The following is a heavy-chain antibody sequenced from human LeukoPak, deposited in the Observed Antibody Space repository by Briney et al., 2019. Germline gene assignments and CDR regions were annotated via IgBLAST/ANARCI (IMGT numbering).Heavy chain of an antibody. V-gene: IGHV4-39*01. CDR3: ARYRSESDDY. Sequence: AETLSLTCTVSGGSISRGGDYGPWIRQPPWKGLERIGTIYYSGSTYYNPSLKSRVTISVDASKTQFSLRLSSVTAADTAVYYCARYRSESDDYWGQGTLVTVSS. J-gene: IGHJ4*02. CDR1: GGSISRGGDY. CDR2: IYYSGST. D-gene: IGHD3-10*01.